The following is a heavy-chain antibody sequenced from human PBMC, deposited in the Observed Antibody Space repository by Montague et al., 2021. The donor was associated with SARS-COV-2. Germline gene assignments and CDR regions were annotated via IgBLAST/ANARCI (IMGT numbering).Heavy chain of an antibody. CDR1: GGSFSNYY. CDR2: INHTGST. V-gene: IGHV4-34*01. CDR3: ARPFRMGMAGMPLLT. J-gene: IGHJ5*02. D-gene: IGHD6-19*01. Sequence: SETLSLTCAVYGGSFSNYYWTWIRQSPGTGLEWIGEINHTGSTTYNPSLKSRVTISAATSKNQFSLTLTAVTVADTALYYCARPFRMGMAGMPLLTWGQGTLVTVSS.